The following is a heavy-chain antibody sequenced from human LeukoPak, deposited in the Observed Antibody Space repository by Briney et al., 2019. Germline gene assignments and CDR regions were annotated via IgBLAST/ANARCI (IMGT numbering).Heavy chain of an antibody. CDR2: ISGSGGST. J-gene: IGHJ5*02. D-gene: IGHD2-15*01. V-gene: IGHV3-23*01. CDR1: GFTFSSYA. CDR3: ATDPFTGYDWFDP. Sequence: GGSLRLSCAASGFTFSSYAMSWVRQAPGKGLEWVSAISGSGGSTYYADAVKGRFTISRDNSKNTLYLQMNSLRAEDTAVYFCATDPFTGYDWFDPWGQGTLVTVSS.